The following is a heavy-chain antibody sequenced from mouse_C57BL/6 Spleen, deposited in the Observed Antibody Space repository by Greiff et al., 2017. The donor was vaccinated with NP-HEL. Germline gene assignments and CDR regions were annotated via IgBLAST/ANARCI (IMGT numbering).Heavy chain of an antibody. CDR1: GYSFTGYC. CDR3: ARSSTLDY. V-gene: IGHV1-43*01. CDR2: INPSTGGT. D-gene: IGHD2-1*01. Sequence: VQLQQSGPELVKPGASVKISCKASGYSFTGYCMHWVKQSSEQSLEWIGVINPSTGGTSYNQKFKGKATLTVAQSSSTAYMQLKSLTSEDSAVYYCARSSTLDYWGQGTTLTVSS. J-gene: IGHJ2*01.